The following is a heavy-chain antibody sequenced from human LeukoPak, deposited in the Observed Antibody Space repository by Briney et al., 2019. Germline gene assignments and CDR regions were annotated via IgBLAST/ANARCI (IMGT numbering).Heavy chain of an antibody. CDR2: ISSSSSYI. CDR3: VRQSVTTDLLFWFDP. J-gene: IGHJ5*02. CDR1: GFTLSSYS. V-gene: IGHV3-21*01. Sequence: GGSLRLSCAASGFTLSSYSMNWVRQAPGKGLEWVSSISSSSSYIYYADSVKGRFTISRDNAKNSLYLQMNSLRAEDTAVYYCVRQSVTTDLLFWFDPWGQGTLVTVSS. D-gene: IGHD4-17*01.